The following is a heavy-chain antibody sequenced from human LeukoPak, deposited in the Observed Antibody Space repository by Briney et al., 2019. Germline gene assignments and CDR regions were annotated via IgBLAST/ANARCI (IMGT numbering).Heavy chain of an antibody. Sequence: ASVKVSSKASGYTFTSYAISWVRQAPGQGLEWMGWISGYNGNTKYAQKVHGRVTMTTDTSTSTAYMELRSLRSDDTAVYYCARGYSYGSDYYYGMDVWGQGTTVTVSS. D-gene: IGHD5-18*01. CDR2: ISGYNGNT. J-gene: IGHJ6*02. CDR1: GYTFTSYA. V-gene: IGHV1-18*01. CDR3: ARGYSYGSDYYYGMDV.